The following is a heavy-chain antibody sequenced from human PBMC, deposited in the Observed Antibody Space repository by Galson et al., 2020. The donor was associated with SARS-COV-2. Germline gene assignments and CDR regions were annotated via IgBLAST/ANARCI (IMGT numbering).Heavy chain of an antibody. J-gene: IGHJ4*02. Sequence: SETLSLTCTVSGGSISSGGYLWTWIRQHPGKGLEWIGHINYSGSTYYNTSLKSRLTISIDRAKNQFSLKLSSVTDADTAVYYCASSLRYYFDYWGPGTLVTVSS. CDR2: INYSGST. V-gene: IGHV4-31*03. D-gene: IGHD5-12*01. CDR3: ASSLRYYFDY. CDR1: GGSISSGGYL.